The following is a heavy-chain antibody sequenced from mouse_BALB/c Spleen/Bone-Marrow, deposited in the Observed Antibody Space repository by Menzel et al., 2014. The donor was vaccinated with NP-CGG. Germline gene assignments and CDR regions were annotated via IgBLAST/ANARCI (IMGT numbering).Heavy chain of an antibody. CDR3: ARGGHGSY. Sequence: VNLVESGAEPVRPGTSVKVSCKASGYAFTNYLIEWVKQRPGQGLEWIGVINPGSGGTNYNEKFKGKATLTADNSSNTAYMHLSSLTSDDSAVYFCARGGHGSYWGQGTTLTVSS. D-gene: IGHD2-2*01. V-gene: IGHV1-54*03. J-gene: IGHJ2*01. CDR2: INPGSGGT. CDR1: GYAFTNYL.